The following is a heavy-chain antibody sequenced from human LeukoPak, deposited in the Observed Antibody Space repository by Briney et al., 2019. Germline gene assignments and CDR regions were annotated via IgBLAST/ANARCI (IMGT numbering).Heavy chain of an antibody. V-gene: IGHV3-9*03. D-gene: IGHD6-6*01. J-gene: IGHJ4*02. CDR2: ISWNGGTI. CDR1: GFTFHDYA. Sequence: GGSLRLSCAASGFTFHDYAMHWVRQAPGKGLEWVSGISWNGGTIDYADSVKGRFTISRDNAKNSLYLQMNSLRPEDMALYYCARGPTYSSSSLFDYWGQGILVAVSS. CDR3: ARGPTYSSSSLFDY.